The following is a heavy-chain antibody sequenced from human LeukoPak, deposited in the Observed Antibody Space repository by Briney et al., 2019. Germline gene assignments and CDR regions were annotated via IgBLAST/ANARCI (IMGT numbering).Heavy chain of an antibody. V-gene: IGHV6-1*01. CDR1: GDSVSTNSVA. D-gene: IGHD3-3*01. CDR2: TSYRSKWYN. CDR3: ARKGSGYAYFDY. Sequence: SRTLSLTCAISGDSVSTNSVAWNWIRQSPSRGLEWLGRTSYRSKWYNDYAVSVKSRITINPDTSKNQFSLQLNSVTPEDTAVYYCARKGSGYAYFDYWGQGTLVTVSS. J-gene: IGHJ4*02.